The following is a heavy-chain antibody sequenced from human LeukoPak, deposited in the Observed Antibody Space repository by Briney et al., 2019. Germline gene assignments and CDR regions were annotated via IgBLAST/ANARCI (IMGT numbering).Heavy chain of an antibody. Sequence: SETLSLTCTVSGGSISTYYGNWIRQAPGKGLEWIGYIYYSGSTTYNPSLKSRVTMSVDTSRNQFSLKLSSVTAADTAVYYCARAAYSGSYHSDYWGQGTLVTVSS. CDR3: ARAAYSGSYHSDY. CDR1: GGSISTYY. J-gene: IGHJ4*02. CDR2: IYYSGST. V-gene: IGHV4-59*01. D-gene: IGHD1-26*01.